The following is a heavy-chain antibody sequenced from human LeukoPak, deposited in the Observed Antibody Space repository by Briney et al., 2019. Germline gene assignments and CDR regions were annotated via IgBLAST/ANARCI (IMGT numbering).Heavy chain of an antibody. CDR2: IYASGNT. J-gene: IGHJ5*02. V-gene: IGHV4-4*07. D-gene: IGHD2-15*01. CDR1: GGSISSYY. Sequence: SETLSLTCTVSGGSISSYYWSWVRQPAGKGLEWIGRIYASGNTNYNPSLKGRVTISVDTSKNQFSLKLTSVTAADTAVYYCARHVVVAATNWFDPWGQGTLVTVSS. CDR3: ARHVVVAATNWFDP.